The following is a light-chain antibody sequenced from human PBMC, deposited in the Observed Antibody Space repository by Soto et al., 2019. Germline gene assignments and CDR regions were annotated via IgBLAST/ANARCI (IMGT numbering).Light chain of an antibody. J-gene: IGKJ4*01. V-gene: IGKV3-20*01. CDR1: QSVSSN. Sequence: EIVMTQSPATLSVSPGERATLSCRASQSVSSNLAWFQQKPGQAPRLLIYGASTRATGIPDRFSGSGSGTDFTLTISRLEPEDFAVYYCQRYGSSLTFGGGTKVDIK. CDR2: GAS. CDR3: QRYGSSLT.